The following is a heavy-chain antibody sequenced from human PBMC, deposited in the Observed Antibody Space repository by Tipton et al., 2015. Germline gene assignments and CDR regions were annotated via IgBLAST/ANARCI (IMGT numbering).Heavy chain of an antibody. Sequence: TLSLTCSVSSDSISKYYWSWIRQPPGKELEWIGYIQYSGSTSYNPSLKSRVTISLDTSKNQFSLKLSSVTAADTAVYYCARDLEHGMDVWGQGTTVTVSS. D-gene: IGHD5-24*01. J-gene: IGHJ6*02. CDR2: IQYSGST. CDR1: SDSISKYY. V-gene: IGHV4-59*01. CDR3: ARDLEHGMDV.